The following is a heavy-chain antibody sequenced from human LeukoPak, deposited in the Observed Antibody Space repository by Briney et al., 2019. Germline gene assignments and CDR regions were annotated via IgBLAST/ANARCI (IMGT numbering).Heavy chain of an antibody. D-gene: IGHD3-22*01. CDR1: GYTFSSYA. V-gene: IGHV1-69*06. Sequence: SVKVSCKASGYTFSSYAMNWVRQAPGQGLEWMGGIIPIFGTANYAQKFQGRVTMTEDTSTDTAYMELSSLRSEDTAVYYCATDSHQYYYDSSGPKGGTLDVWGKGTTVTVSS. CDR2: IIPIFGTA. CDR3: ATDSHQYYYDSSGPKGGTLDV. J-gene: IGHJ6*04.